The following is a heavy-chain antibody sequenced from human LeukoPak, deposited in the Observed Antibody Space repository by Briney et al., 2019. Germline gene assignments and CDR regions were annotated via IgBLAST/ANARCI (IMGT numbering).Heavy chain of an antibody. CDR2: ISPFNGKT. J-gene: IGHJ4*02. D-gene: IGHD3-10*01. Sequence: ASVKVSCTASGYTFINQAISWVRQAPGQGLGWMGWISPFNGKTDYAQTFQGRLTMTTDASTSTAHMELRSLRSADTAIYYCARGGSGSYFDYWGQGTLVAVSS. CDR3: ARGGSGSYFDY. V-gene: IGHV1-18*01. CDR1: GYTFINQA.